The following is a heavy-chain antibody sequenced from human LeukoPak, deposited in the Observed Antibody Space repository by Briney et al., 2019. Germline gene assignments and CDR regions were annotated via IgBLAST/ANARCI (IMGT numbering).Heavy chain of an antibody. CDR2: IYSSGTT. V-gene: IGHV4-4*07. D-gene: IGHD6-13*01. CDR1: GGSISRYD. Sequence: PSETLSLTCTVSGGSISRYDWSWIRQPAGRGLEWIGRIYSSGTTNYNPSLKSRVTMSVDTSKNQFSLKLSSVTAADTAVYYCARGGSSAAAVFDYWGQGTLVTVSS. J-gene: IGHJ4*02. CDR3: ARGGSSAAAVFDY.